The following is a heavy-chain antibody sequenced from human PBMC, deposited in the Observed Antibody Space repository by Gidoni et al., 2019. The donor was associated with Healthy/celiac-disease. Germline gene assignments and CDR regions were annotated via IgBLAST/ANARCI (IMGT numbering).Heavy chain of an antibody. J-gene: IGHJ6*03. V-gene: IGHV5-10-1*03. Sequence: EVQLVQSGAAVKKPGESLRISCKGSGYSFTSYWISWVRQMPGKGLEWMGRIDPSDSYTNYSPSFQGHVTISADKSISTAYLQWSSLKASDTAMYYCARLEGEEEAYYYYYYMDVWGKGTTVTVSS. D-gene: IGHD3-16*01. CDR3: ARLEGEEEAYYYYYYMDV. CDR2: IDPSDSYT. CDR1: GYSFTSYW.